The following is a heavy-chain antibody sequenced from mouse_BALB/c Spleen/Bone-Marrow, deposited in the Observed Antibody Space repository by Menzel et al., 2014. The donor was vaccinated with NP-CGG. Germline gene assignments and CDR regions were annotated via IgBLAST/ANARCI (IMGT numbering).Heavy chain of an antibody. D-gene: IGHD1-1*01. J-gene: IGHJ2*01. CDR1: GYTFTSNT. CDR3: AREATYYAYFDY. Sequence: QAQLKESAAELARPGASVKMSCKASGYTFTSNTIQWVKQRPGQGLEWIGYINPTGGYTDYNQKFKDKTTLTADKSSSTAYMQLSSLTSEDSAVYYCAREATYYAYFDYWGQGTILTDSS. CDR2: INPTGGYT. V-gene: IGHV1-4*02.